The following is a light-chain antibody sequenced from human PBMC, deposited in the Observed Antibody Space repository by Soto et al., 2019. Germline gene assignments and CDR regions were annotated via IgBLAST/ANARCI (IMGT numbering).Light chain of an antibody. CDR1: QTVGSTY. Sequence: EIVLTQSPATLSLSPGERATLSCGASQTVGSTYLAWYHQKPGLAPRLLIYDTSSRATGIPDRFSGRGSGTDFTLTISRLEPEDFAVYSCQHYGSSPWTFGQGAKVEIK. CDR2: DTS. V-gene: IGKV3D-20*01. J-gene: IGKJ1*01. CDR3: QHYGSSPWT.